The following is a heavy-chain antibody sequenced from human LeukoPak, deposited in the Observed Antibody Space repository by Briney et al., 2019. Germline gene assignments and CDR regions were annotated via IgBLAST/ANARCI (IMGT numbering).Heavy chain of an antibody. CDR3: ASVYKYGMDV. J-gene: IGHJ6*02. CDR1: GGTFSSYA. V-gene: IGHV1-69*13. Sequence: EASVNVSCKASGGTFSSYAISWVRQAPGQGLEWMGGIIPIFGTANYAQKFQGRVTITADESTSTAYMELSSLRSEDTAVYYCASVYKYGMDVWGQGTTVIVSS. CDR2: IIPIFGTA.